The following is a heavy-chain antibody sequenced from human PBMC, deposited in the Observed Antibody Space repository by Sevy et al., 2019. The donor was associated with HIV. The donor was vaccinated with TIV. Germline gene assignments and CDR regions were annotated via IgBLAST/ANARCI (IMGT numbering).Heavy chain of an antibody. V-gene: IGHV3-21*01. CDR1: GFTFSSYS. CDR2: ISSSSSYI. D-gene: IGHD2-15*01. J-gene: IGHJ1*01. Sequence: GGSLRLSCAASGFTFSSYSMNWVRQAPGKGLEWVSSISSSSSYIYYADSVKGRFTISRDNAKNSLYLQMNSLGAEDTAVYYCARVGGRCSGGSCYYVEYFQHWGQGTLVTVSS. CDR3: ARVGGRCSGGSCYYVEYFQH.